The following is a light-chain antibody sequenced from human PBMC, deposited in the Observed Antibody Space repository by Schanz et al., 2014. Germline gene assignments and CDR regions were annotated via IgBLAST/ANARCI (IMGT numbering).Light chain of an antibody. CDR3: SSYAGSNNVV. J-gene: IGLJ2*01. CDR2: EVN. Sequence: QSALTQPPSVSGSPGQSVTISCTGTSGDVGSYNRVSWYQQPPGTAPKLMIYEVNNRPSGVPDRFSGSKSGNTASLTVSGLQAEDGADYYCSSYAGSNNVVFGGGTKLTVL. V-gene: IGLV2-18*02. CDR1: SGDVGSYNR.